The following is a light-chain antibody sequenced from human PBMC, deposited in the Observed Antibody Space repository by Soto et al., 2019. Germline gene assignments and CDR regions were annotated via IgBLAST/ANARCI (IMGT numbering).Light chain of an antibody. CDR3: QQYNEWPQIT. Sequence: MTQSSSSMSASVGDRGTINCRASQSIRSNLAWYQQKPGQAPRLLISGASTRATGIPARFSGSGSGSEFTLTISSLQSEDFAVYYCQQYNEWPQITFGQGTRLEI. J-gene: IGKJ5*01. CDR1: QSIRSN. V-gene: IGKV3D-15*01. CDR2: GAS.